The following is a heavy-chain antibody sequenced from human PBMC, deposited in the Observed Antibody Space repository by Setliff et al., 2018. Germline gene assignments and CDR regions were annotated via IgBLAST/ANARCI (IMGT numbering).Heavy chain of an antibody. V-gene: IGHV3-7*01. D-gene: IGHD1-26*01. J-gene: IGHJ6*02. CDR1: GFTFSDYW. CDR3: AAWESTNV. CDR2: INPDGSEK. Sequence: GGSLRLSCAASGFTFSDYWMSWVRQAPGKGLEWVANINPDGSEKRYVDSVNGRLTISRDNAKNSLYLQMSSLTAEDTAVYFCAAWESTNVWGQGTTVTVSS.